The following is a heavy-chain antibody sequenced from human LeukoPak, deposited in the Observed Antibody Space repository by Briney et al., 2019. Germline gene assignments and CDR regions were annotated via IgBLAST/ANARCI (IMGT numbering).Heavy chain of an antibody. D-gene: IGHD3-3*01. CDR1: GGSFSGYY. Sequence: SETLSLTCAVYGGSFSGYYWSWIRRPPGKGLEWIGEINHSGSTNYNPSLKSRVTISVDTSKNQFSLKLSSVTAADTAVYYCARTSYYDFWSGYPRADDAFDIWGQGTMVTVSS. CDR3: ARTSYYDFWSGYPRADDAFDI. J-gene: IGHJ3*02. CDR2: INHSGST. V-gene: IGHV4-34*01.